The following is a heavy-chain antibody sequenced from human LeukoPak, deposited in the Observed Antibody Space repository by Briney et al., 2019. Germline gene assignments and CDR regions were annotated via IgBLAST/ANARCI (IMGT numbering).Heavy chain of an antibody. CDR3: ARDRVRGYSKFDY. Sequence: GGSLRLSCTASGFTFSNYWMTWVRQAPGKGLEWVANIIQDGNMKQYVDSVKGRFTISRDNGKNSLHLELNSLRAEDTAVYYCARDRVRGYSKFDYWGQGTLVTVSS. V-gene: IGHV3-7*05. CDR2: IIQDGNMK. J-gene: IGHJ4*02. CDR1: GFTFSNYW. D-gene: IGHD3-22*01.